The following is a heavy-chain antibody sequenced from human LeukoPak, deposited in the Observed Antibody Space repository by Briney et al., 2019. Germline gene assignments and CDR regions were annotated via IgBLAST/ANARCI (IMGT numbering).Heavy chain of an antibody. V-gene: IGHV3-30-3*01. CDR1: GFTFSGYA. Sequence: GGSLRLSCAASGFTFSGYAMHWVRQAPGKGLEWVAVISYDGSNDYYAGSVKGRFTISRDNSKNTLYLQMNSLRAEDTAVYYCATNGPGIAVAGYVDYWGQGTLVTVSS. J-gene: IGHJ4*02. CDR3: ATNGPGIAVAGYVDY. D-gene: IGHD6-19*01. CDR2: ISYDGSND.